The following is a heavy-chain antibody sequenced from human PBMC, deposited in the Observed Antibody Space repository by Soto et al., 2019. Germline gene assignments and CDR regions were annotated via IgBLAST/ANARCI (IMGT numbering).Heavy chain of an antibody. J-gene: IGHJ4*02. Sequence: QVQLVESGGGVVQPGRSLRLSCAASGFTFSSYGMHWVRQAPGKGLEWVAVIWYDGSNKYYADSVKGRFTISRDNSKNTLYLQMNSLRAEDTAVYYCARVYAGPHRQYYFDYWGQGTLVTVSS. CDR2: IWYDGSNK. D-gene: IGHD3-10*01. V-gene: IGHV3-33*01. CDR1: GFTFSSYG. CDR3: ARVYAGPHRQYYFDY.